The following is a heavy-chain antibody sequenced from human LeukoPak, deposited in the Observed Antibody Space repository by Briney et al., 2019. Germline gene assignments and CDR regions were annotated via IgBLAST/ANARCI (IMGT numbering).Heavy chain of an antibody. CDR3: ARDYKSSYYYYYGMDV. J-gene: IGHJ6*02. D-gene: IGHD4-11*01. V-gene: IGHV4-34*01. CDR2: INHSGST. CDR1: GGSFSGYY. Sequence: SETLSLTCAVSGGSFSGYYWSWIRQPPGKGLEWIGEINHSGSTNYNPSLKGRVTISVDTSKNQFSLKLSSVTAADTAVYYCARDYKSSYYYYYGMDVWGQGTTVTVSS.